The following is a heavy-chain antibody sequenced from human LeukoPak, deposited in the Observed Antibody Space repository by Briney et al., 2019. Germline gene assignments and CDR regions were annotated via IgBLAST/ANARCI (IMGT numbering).Heavy chain of an antibody. Sequence: ASVKVSCKASGYTFSSYFMHWVRQAPGQGLEWMGAINPRGSRASYAQKVQGRVTMTRDTATSTVYMELSSLRSDDTAVYYCAEGRDYGDYVFDYWGQGTLVTVSS. D-gene: IGHD4-17*01. CDR3: AEGRDYGDYVFDY. CDR1: GYTFSSYF. CDR2: INPRGSRA. V-gene: IGHV1-46*01. J-gene: IGHJ4*02.